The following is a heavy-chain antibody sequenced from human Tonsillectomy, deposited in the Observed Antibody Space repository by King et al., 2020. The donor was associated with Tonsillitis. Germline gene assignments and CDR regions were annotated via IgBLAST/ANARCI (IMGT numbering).Heavy chain of an antibody. D-gene: IGHD3-22*01. V-gene: IGHV3-23*04. Sequence: QLVQSGGGLVQPGGSLRLSCAASGFTFSSYAMSWVRQAPGKGLEWVSAISGSGGSTYYADSVKGRFTISRDNFKNTLYLQMNSLRAEDTAVYYCAKDWGSKGVVITHDAFDIWGQGTMVTVSS. CDR2: ISGSGGST. CDR1: GFTFSSYA. CDR3: AKDWGSKGVVITHDAFDI. J-gene: IGHJ3*02.